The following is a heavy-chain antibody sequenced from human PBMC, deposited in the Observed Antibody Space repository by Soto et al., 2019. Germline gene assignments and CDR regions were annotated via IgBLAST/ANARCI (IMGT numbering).Heavy chain of an antibody. V-gene: IGHV3-66*01. CDR1: GFSVSSSY. CDR2: IHSGGTT. CDR3: ARDSNSPARFRY. Sequence: EVQLVESGGGLVQPGGSLRLSCAGSGFSVSSSYMGWVRQAPGKGLEWISAIHSGGTTYDADSVKGRFTISRDTSKNTVYLQMNRLRVEDKAVYYCARDSNSPARFRYWGQGSLVIVSS. J-gene: IGHJ4*02.